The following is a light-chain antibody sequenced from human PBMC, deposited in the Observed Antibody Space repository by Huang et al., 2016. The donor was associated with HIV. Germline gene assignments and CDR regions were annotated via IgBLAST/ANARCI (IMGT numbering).Light chain of an antibody. CDR1: QAITTY. V-gene: IGKV1-39*01. CDR3: QQSYSSLLS. J-gene: IGKJ4*01. CDR2: AAS. Sequence: DIQMTQSPSSLSASVGDRVIMTCRASQAITTYLNWYQQRPGKAPKLLIYAASSLQSGVPSRFSGSVSGTDFTLTISSLQPEDFATYYCQQSYSSLLSFGGGTKVAIK.